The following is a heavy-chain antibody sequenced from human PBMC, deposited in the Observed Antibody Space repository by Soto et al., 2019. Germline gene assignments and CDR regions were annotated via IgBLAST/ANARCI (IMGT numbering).Heavy chain of an antibody. CDR1: GGSVSSRSFY. D-gene: IGHD1-1*01. Sequence: SETLSLTCTVSGGSVSSRSFYWSWLRQSPGRGLEWIGYIHDSYSTNYSPSLKSRVTISVDTSKNQFALRLRSVTTADTAVYYCARVPSRPLTADDQDDWIPYYAMDVWGQGTTVTVSS. J-gene: IGHJ6*02. V-gene: IGHV4-61*01. CDR3: ARVPSRPLTADDQDDWIPYYAMDV. CDR2: IHDSYST.